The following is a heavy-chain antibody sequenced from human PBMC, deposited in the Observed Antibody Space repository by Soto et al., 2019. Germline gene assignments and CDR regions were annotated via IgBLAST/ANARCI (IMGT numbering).Heavy chain of an antibody. CDR2: VYHTGRT. J-gene: IGHJ6*02. CDR1: GGSFKSGSYS. D-gene: IGHD1-26*01. V-gene: IGHV4-61*01. Sequence: PSETLSLTCTVSGGSFKSGSYSWSWIRQPPGKGLEWIGYVYHTGRTSYNPSLKSRVSISMDTSKNQFSLNLDSVTAADTAVYFCATQGRNTRIVVVRHYATDFWGQGTAVTVSS. CDR3: ATQGRNTRIVVVRHYATDF.